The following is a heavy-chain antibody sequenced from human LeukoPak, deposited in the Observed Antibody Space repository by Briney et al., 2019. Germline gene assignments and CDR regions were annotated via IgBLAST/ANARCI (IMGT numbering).Heavy chain of an antibody. D-gene: IGHD3/OR15-3a*01. CDR1: GGSISSSSYY. CDR3: ASKSTAWTIDY. J-gene: IGHJ4*02. Sequence: PETLSLTCTVSGGSISSSSYYWGWIRQTPGKGLEWIGTMYYSGSTNYNPSLKSRVTLSIDTPKNQFSLRLSSVTAADTAVYYCASKSTAWTIDYWGQGTLVTVSS. CDR2: MYYSGST. V-gene: IGHV4-39*01.